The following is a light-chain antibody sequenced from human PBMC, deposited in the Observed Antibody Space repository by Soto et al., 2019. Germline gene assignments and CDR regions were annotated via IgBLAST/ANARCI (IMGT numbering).Light chain of an antibody. CDR2: GAS. J-gene: IGKJ3*01. V-gene: IGKV3-20*01. Sequence: EIVLTQSPGTLSLSPGERATHSCRASQSVSSSYLAWYQQKPGQDPRLLIYGASSRATGIPDRFSGSGSGTDFTLTISRLEPEDFAVYYCQQYGSSPFTLGPGTKVDIK. CDR3: QQYGSSPFT. CDR1: QSVSSSY.